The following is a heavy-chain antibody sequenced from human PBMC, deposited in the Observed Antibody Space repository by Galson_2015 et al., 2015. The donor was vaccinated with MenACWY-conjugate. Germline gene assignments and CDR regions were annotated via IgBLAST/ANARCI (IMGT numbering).Heavy chain of an antibody. Sequence: SLRLSCAASGFTFTNYSMNWVRQAPGKGLEWVSYISSSGSTIYYADSVKGRFTISRGNAGTSLYLQMNSLRVEDTAVYYCARDLYGDYALDYWGQGTLVTVSS. CDR3: ARDLYGDYALDY. V-gene: IGHV3-48*04. CDR2: ISSSGSTI. CDR1: GFTFTNYS. J-gene: IGHJ4*02. D-gene: IGHD4-17*01.